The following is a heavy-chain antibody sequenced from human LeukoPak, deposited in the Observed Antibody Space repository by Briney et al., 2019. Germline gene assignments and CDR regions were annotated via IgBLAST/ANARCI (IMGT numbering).Heavy chain of an antibody. V-gene: IGHV3-15*04. D-gene: IGHD6-13*01. Sequence: GGSLRLSCAASGFIFTDAYMTWVRQAPGKGLEWVGRIESRVDGGTTEYAAPVKDRFSISRDDSRNVLYLQMNSLKTDDTAVYYCTTDAGYSSRWYNYWGQGTLVTVAS. CDR3: TTDAGYSSRWYNY. J-gene: IGHJ4*02. CDR2: IESRVDGGTT. CDR1: GFIFTDAY.